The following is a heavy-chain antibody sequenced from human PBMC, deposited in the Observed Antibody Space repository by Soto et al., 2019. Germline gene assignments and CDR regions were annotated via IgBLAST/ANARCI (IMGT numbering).Heavy chain of an antibody. D-gene: IGHD6-6*01. CDR2: ISSSSSYI. J-gene: IGHJ6*02. V-gene: IGHV3-21*01. CDR3: ARDIAARRYYYYGMDV. CDR1: GFTFSSYS. Sequence: GGSLRLSCAASGFTFSSYSMNWVRQAPGKGLEWVSSISSSSSYIYYADSVKGRFTISRDNAKNSLYLQMNSLRAEDTAVYYCARDIAARRYYYYGMDVWGQGTTVTVSS.